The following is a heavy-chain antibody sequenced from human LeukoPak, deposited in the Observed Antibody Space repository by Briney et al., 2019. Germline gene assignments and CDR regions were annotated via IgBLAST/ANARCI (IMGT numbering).Heavy chain of an antibody. CDR1: GYTFTSYD. CDR3: ARGGQQLVLCYFDY. V-gene: IGHV1-8*01. J-gene: IGHJ4*02. Sequence: GASVKVSCKASGYTFTSYDINWVRQATGQGLEWMGWMNPNSGNTGYAQKFQGRVTITADESTSTAYMELSSLRSEDTAVYYCARGGQQLVLCYFDYWGQGTLVTVSS. CDR2: MNPNSGNT. D-gene: IGHD6-13*01.